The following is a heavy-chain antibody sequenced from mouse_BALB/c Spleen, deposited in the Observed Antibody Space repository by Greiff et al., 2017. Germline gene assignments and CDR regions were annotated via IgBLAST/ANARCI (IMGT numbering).Heavy chain of an antibody. J-gene: IGHJ3*01. Sequence: EVKVIESGGGLVQPGGSLKLSCAASGFAFSRYWMSWVRQAPGKGLEWIGEINPDSSTINYTPSLKDKFIIARDNANNTLYLQMSKVRSEDTALYYCAREGVRPSWFAYWGQGTLVTVSA. CDR1: GFAFSRYW. V-gene: IGHV4-1*02. CDR3: AREGVRPSWFAY. D-gene: IGHD2-14*01. CDR2: INPDSSTI.